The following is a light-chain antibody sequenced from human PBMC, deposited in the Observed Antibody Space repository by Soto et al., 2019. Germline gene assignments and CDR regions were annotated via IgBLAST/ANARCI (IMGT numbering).Light chain of an antibody. J-gene: IGLJ3*02. CDR3: QSFDNSVSGSGV. V-gene: IGLV1-47*02. CDR2: SNN. Sequence: QSVVTQPPSASGTPGQRVTISCSGSSSNIGKNYVYWYQHLPGTAPKLLIYSNNQRPSGVPDRFSASKSGSSASLAIIGLQAEDEADYYCQSFDNSVSGSGVFGGGTKLTVL. CDR1: SSNIGKNY.